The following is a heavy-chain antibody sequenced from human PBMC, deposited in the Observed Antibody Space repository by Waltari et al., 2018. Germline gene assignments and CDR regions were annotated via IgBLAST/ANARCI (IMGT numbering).Heavy chain of an antibody. D-gene: IGHD6-13*01. V-gene: IGHV3-73*01. Sequence: EVQVVESGGGLVQPGGSLKLSCAASRFTFSGSTIHWVRQTSGKGLEWIGRIRSKPNNYATRYTASVEGRFTISRDDSENTAYLQMSSLMTEDTAVYYCTGGAVTGTDFWGQGTLVTVSS. CDR3: TGGAVTGTDF. CDR1: RFTFSGST. CDR2: IRSKPNNYAT. J-gene: IGHJ4*02.